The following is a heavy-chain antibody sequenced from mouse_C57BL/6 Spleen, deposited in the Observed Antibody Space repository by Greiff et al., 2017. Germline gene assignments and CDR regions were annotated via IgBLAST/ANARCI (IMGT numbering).Heavy chain of an antibody. D-gene: IGHD2-5*01. J-gene: IGHJ3*01. Sequence: VQLQQPGAELVMPGASVKLSCKASGYTFTSYWMHWVKQRPGQGLEWIGEIDPSDSYTNYNQKFKGKSTLTVDKSSSTAYMQLSSLTSEDSAVYYCARRGYSNFLFAYWGQGTLVTVSA. CDR2: IDPSDSYT. CDR3: ARRGYSNFLFAY. V-gene: IGHV1-69*01. CDR1: GYTFTSYW.